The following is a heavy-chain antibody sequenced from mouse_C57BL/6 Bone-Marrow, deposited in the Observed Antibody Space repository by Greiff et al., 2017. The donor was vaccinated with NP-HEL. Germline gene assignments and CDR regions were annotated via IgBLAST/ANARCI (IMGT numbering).Heavy chain of an antibody. D-gene: IGHD1-1*01. CDR1: GYTFTSYD. J-gene: IGHJ1*03. CDR3: AIITTVVAKRYFDV. CDR2: IYPRDGST. Sequence: VQLVESGPELVKPGASVKLSCKASGYTFTSYDINWVKQRPGQGLEWIGWIYPRDGSTKYNEKFKGKATLTVDTSSSTAYMELHSLTSEDSAVYFCAIITTVVAKRYFDVWGTGTTVTVSS. V-gene: IGHV1-85*01.